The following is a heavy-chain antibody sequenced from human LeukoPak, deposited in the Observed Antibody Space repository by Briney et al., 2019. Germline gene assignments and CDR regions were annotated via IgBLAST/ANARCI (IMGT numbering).Heavy chain of an antibody. J-gene: IGHJ4*02. V-gene: IGHV4-34*01. CDR2: IKHSGST. D-gene: IGHD6-25*01. CDR3: ARYSHELAASDY. Sequence: SETLSLTCAVYGGSFSGYYWSWIRQPPGKGLEWIGEIKHSGSTNYNPSLKSRVTISVDTSKNQFSLKLSSVTAADTAVYYCARYSHELAASDYWGQGTLVTVSS. CDR1: GGSFSGYY.